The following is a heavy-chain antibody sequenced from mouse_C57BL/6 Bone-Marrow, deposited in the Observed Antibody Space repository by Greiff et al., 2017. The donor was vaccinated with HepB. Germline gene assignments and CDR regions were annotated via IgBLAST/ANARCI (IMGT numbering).Heavy chain of an antibody. CDR2: IWSGGST. V-gene: IGHV2-2*01. CDR1: GFSLTSYG. Sequence: VQLVESGPGLVQPSQSLSITCTVSGFSLTSYGVHWVRQSPGKGLEWLGVIWSGGSTDYNAAFISRLSISKDNSKSQVFFKMNSVQADDTAIYYCARASKGDWFAHWGQGTLVTVSA. D-gene: IGHD2-5*01. CDR3: ARASKGDWFAH. J-gene: IGHJ3*01.